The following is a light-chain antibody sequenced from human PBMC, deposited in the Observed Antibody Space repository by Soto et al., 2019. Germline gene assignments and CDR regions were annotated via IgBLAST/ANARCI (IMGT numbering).Light chain of an antibody. V-gene: IGLV4-69*01. J-gene: IGLJ3*02. CDR3: QSLGTGIQV. Sequence: QPVLTQSPSVSASLGASGKLTCTLSSGHSTYAIAWHQQQSEKGPRFLMKINSDGSHSKGDGFFDRFSGSSSGAERHLTISSLQSEDEADYYCQSLGTGIQVFGGGTKLTVL. CDR1: SGHSTYA. CDR2: INSDGSH.